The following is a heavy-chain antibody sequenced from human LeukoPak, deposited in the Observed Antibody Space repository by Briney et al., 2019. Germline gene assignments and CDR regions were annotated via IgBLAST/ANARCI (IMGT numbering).Heavy chain of an antibody. CDR2: ISYDGSNK. Sequence: PGGSLRLSCAASGFTFSSYAMHWVRQAPGKGLGWVAVISYDGSNKYYADSVKGRFTISRDNSKNTLYLQIDSLRAEDTAIYYCTRDAYNFNDFDYWGQGTLVTVSS. D-gene: IGHD5-24*01. CDR3: TRDAYNFNDFDY. J-gene: IGHJ4*02. V-gene: IGHV3-30*04. CDR1: GFTFSSYA.